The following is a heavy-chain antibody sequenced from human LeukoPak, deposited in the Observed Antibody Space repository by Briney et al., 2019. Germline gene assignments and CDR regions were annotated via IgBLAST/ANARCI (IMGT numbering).Heavy chain of an antibody. D-gene: IGHD3-10*01. CDR2: ISSRGDYI. J-gene: IGHJ4*02. CDR3: ARLPELPGFGDY. Sequence: GGSLRLSCAASEFTFSSYSMNWVRQAPGKGLEWVSSISSRGDYIFYADSVKGRFTISRDDAKNSLYLQMNSLRAEDTGVYYCARLPELPGFGDYWGQGTLVTVSS. V-gene: IGHV3-21*06. CDR1: EFTFSSYS.